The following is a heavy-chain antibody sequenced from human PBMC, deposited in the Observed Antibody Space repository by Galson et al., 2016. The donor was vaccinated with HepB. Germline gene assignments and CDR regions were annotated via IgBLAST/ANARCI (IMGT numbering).Heavy chain of an antibody. D-gene: IGHD2-15*01. J-gene: IGHJ3*01. Sequence: QSGAEVKKPGESLTISCKGSGYSFTTYWIGWVRQMPGKGLEWMGIIYPGDSDTRYSPSFQGQVTISADKSITTAYLQWSSLKASDTAMYYCVRRLNRGSPQDALDFWGPGTMVTVSS. CDR1: GYSFTTYW. V-gene: IGHV5-51*03. CDR2: IYPGDSDT. CDR3: VRRLNRGSPQDALDF.